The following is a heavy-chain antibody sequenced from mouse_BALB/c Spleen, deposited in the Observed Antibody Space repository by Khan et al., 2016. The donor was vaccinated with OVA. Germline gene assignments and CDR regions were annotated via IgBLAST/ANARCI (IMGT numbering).Heavy chain of an antibody. V-gene: IGHV3-2*02. CDR2: ISYSGST. J-gene: IGHJ2*01. Sequence: EVELKESGPGLVKPSQSLSLTCTVTGYSITSGYGWNWIRQFPGNKLEWMGYISYSGSTNYNPSLKSRISITRDTSKNQFFLQLNSVTTEDTATYYCARTARIKYWGQGTTLTVSS. D-gene: IGHD1-2*01. CDR3: ARTARIKY. CDR1: GYSITSGYG.